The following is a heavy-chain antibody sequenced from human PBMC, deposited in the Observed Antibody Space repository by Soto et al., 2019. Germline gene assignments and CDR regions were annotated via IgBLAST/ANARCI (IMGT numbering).Heavy chain of an antibody. CDR2: ISGSGGST. V-gene: IGHV3-23*01. CDR1: GFTFSSYA. Sequence: GGSLRLSCAASGFTFSSYAMSWVRQAPGKGLEWVSAISGSGGSTYYADSVKGRFTISRDTSKNTLYLQMNRLRAEDTAVYYCAKDLRDSSGYYYYIDYWGQGTLVTVSS. CDR3: AKDLRDSSGYYYYIDY. J-gene: IGHJ4*02. D-gene: IGHD3-22*01.